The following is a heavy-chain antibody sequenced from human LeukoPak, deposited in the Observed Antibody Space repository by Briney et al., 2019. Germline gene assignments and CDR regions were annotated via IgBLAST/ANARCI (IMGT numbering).Heavy chain of an antibody. D-gene: IGHD2-2*01. V-gene: IGHV3-23*01. CDR3: AKPMTHRPPAANYFDY. Sequence: PGRSLRLSCAASGFTFSSYAMHWVRQAPGKGLEWVSAISGSGGSTYYADSVKGRFTISRDNSKNTLYLQMNSLRAEDTAVYYCAKPMTHRPPAANYFDYWGQGTLVTVSS. J-gene: IGHJ4*02. CDR2: ISGSGGST. CDR1: GFTFSSYA.